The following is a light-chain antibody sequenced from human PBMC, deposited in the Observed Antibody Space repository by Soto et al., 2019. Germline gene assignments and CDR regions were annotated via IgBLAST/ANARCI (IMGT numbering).Light chain of an antibody. Sequence: EIVLTQSPATLALSPGERATLSCRASQSVSTSLAWYQQKPGQAPRLLIYDASDRATGVPARFSGTGSGTDFTLTISSLEPDDSAVYYCQQYGSSHRWTLGQGTQVEIK. V-gene: IGKV3-11*01. CDR3: QQYGSSHRWT. J-gene: IGKJ1*01. CDR2: DAS. CDR1: QSVSTS.